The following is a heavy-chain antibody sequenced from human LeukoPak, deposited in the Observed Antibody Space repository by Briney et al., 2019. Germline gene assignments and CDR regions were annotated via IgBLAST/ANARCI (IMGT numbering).Heavy chain of an antibody. D-gene: IGHD7-27*01. CDR2: TSSSSSYI. J-gene: IGHJ6*03. CDR3: AREMWGLYYMDV. Sequence: GGSLRLSCAASGFTFSSYSMNWVRQAPGKGLEWVSSTSSSSSYIYYADSVKGRFTISRDNAKNSLYLQMNSLRAEDTAVYYCAREMWGLYYMDVWGKGTTVTVSS. V-gene: IGHV3-21*01. CDR1: GFTFSSYS.